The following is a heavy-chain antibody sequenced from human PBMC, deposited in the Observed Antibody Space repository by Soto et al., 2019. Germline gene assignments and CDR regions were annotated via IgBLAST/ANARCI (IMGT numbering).Heavy chain of an antibody. J-gene: IGHJ3*02. D-gene: IGHD6-13*01. CDR3: AKDITAAGNDAFDS. CDR1: GFTFSSYG. CDR2: ISYDGSNK. V-gene: IGHV3-30*18. Sequence: GGSLRLSCAASGFTFSSYGMHWVRQAPGKGLEWVAVISYDGSNKYYADSVKGRFTISRDNSKNTLYLQMNSLRAEDTAVYYCAKDITAAGNDAFDSWGQGTMVTVS.